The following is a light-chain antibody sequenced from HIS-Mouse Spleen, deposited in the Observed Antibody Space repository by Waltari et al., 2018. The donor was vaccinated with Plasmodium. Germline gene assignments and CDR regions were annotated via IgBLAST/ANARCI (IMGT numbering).Light chain of an antibody. V-gene: IGLV3-1*01. J-gene: IGLJ2*01. Sequence: SYELTPPPSVSVSPGQTANIPCPGAKLGDKYSCWYQQKPGQSPVLVIDQDSKRPSGIPERFSGSNSGNTATLTISGTQAMDEADYYCQAWDSSTVVFGGGTKLTVL. CDR1: KLGDKY. CDR2: QDS. CDR3: QAWDSSTVV.